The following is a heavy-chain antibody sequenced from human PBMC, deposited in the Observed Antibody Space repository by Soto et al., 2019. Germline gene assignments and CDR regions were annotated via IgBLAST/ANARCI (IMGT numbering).Heavy chain of an antibody. V-gene: IGHV3-33*01. CDR1: VFTFSGFV. CDR2: IWYDGSHQ. J-gene: IGHJ5*02. D-gene: IGHD2-2*02. CDR3: VRGSYCTTTTCYNLGWFAP. Sequence: WRSLRLSCSTSVFTFSGFVMQWFRQAPGKGLEWVAVIWYDGSHQYYADSVKGRFTISRDDSKNTLYLQMNNLRVEDTAVYYCVRGSYCTTTTCYNLGWFAPWGQGTLVTVSS.